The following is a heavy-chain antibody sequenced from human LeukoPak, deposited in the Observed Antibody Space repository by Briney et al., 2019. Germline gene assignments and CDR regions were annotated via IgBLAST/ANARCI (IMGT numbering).Heavy chain of an antibody. D-gene: IGHD1-26*01. J-gene: IGHJ4*02. V-gene: IGHV3-7*01. CDR2: IRGDGSVK. Sequence: GGSLRLSCATSGFTLSNVWMSWVRQAPGKGLEWVGNIRGDGSVKFYLDSVKGRFTISRDNSKNTLYLQMNSLRAEDTAVYYCASLIVGATNRGDYWGQGTLVTVSS. CDR3: ASLIVGATNRGDY. CDR1: GFTLSNVW.